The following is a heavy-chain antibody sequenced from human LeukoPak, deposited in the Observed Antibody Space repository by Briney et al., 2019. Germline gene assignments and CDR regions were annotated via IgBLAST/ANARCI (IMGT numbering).Heavy chain of an antibody. V-gene: IGHV4-61*08. CDR3: ASYGYGEARLDY. CDR2: IYYSGST. CDR1: GGSISSGDYY. J-gene: IGHJ4*02. D-gene: IGHD5-18*01. Sequence: PSETLSLTCTVSGGSISSGDYYWSWIRQPPGKGLEWIGYIYYSGSTNYNPSLKGRVTISVDTSKNQFSLKLSSVTAADTAVYYCASYGYGEARLDYWGQGTLVTVSS.